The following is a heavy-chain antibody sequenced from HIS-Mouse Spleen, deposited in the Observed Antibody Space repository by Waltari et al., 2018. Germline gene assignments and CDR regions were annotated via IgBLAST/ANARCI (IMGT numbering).Heavy chain of an antibody. J-gene: IGHJ3*02. CDR1: GGSFSGYY. CDR3: ASRIGCSGGSCYWDDAFDI. D-gene: IGHD2-15*01. CDR2: INHSGST. Sequence: QVQLQQWGAGLLKPSETLSLTCAVYGGSFSGYYWSWIRQPPGKGLEWIGEINHSGSTNYNPSLKSRVTISVDTSKNQFSLKLSSVTAADTAVYYCASRIGCSGGSCYWDDAFDIWGQGTMVTVSS. V-gene: IGHV4-34*01.